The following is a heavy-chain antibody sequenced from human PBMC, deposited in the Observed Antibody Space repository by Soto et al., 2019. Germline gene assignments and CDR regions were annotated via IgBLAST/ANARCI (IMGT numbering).Heavy chain of an antibody. D-gene: IGHD3-10*01. Sequence: APVKVSCKASRYTFTTYYLHWVRQAPGQGLEWMGIIDPSGGSTSYAQTFQGRVTMTRDTSSSTVYMELSSLRSDVTAVYYCARDYEVRGVIISLVFDPWVQATLVTFSS. V-gene: IGHV1-46*01. J-gene: IGHJ5*02. CDR2: IDPSGGST. CDR1: RYTFTTYY. CDR3: ARDYEVRGVIISLVFDP.